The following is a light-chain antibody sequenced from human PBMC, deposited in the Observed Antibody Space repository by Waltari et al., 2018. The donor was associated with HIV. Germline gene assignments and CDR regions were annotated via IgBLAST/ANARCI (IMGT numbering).Light chain of an antibody. Sequence: SYDLTQPLSVSVSPGETASITCSGDDLTDKYAYWYQQKPGQSPLLVIYQDTQRPSVIPQRFSGSSSGNTAALTISGTQPMDEADYFCQVWDRGTAVFGGGTKVTVL. J-gene: IGLJ2*01. V-gene: IGLV3-1*01. CDR3: QVWDRGTAV. CDR2: QDT. CDR1: DLTDKY.